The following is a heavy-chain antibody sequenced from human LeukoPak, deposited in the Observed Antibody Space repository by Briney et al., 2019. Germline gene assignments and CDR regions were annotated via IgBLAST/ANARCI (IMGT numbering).Heavy chain of an antibody. Sequence: SETLSLTCTVSGGSISSSNYYWGWIRQPPGTGLEWIGSIHYSGSTYYNPSLKSRVTISVDTSKNQFSLKLSSVTAADTAVYYCARLHYGSGSYWGQGTLVTVSS. CDR2: IHYSGST. J-gene: IGHJ4*02. CDR3: ARLHYGSGSY. CDR1: GGSISSSNYY. V-gene: IGHV4-39*01. D-gene: IGHD3-10*01.